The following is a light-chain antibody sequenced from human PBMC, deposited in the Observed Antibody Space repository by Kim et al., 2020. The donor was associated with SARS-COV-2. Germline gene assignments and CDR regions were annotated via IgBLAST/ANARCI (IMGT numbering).Light chain of an antibody. CDR2: GKT. CDR1: SLRTYY. Sequence: SSELTQDPAVSVALGQTVRITCQGDSLRTYYASWYQLKPGQAPVLVLYGKTNRTSGIPDRFSCGSSGTTASLIITRARSADEADYYCHSRATSCSCFGGG. V-gene: IGLV3-19*01. J-gene: IGLJ2*01. CDR3: HSRATSCSC.